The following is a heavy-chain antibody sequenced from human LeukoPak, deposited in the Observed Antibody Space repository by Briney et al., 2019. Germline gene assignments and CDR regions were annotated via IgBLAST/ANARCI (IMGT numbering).Heavy chain of an antibody. CDR2: ISSSGSTI. D-gene: IGHD3-10*01. CDR1: GFTFSDYY. Sequence: GGSLRLSCAASGFTFSDYYMSWIRQAPGKGLEWVSYISSSGSTIYYADSVKGRFTISRDNAKNSLYLQMNSLRAEDTAVYYCARVTYYYGSGSYYGLFDYWGQGTLVTVSS. CDR3: ARVTYYYGSGSYYGLFDY. J-gene: IGHJ4*02. V-gene: IGHV3-11*01.